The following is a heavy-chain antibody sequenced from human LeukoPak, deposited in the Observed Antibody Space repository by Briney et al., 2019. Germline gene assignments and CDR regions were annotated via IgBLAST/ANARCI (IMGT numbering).Heavy chain of an antibody. Sequence: ASVKVSCKASGGIFSSNAISWVRQAPGQGLEWMGGIMAMFEITNYAQRFQDRLTITADASTNTVYMELRSLTSDDTAIYYCARGARFVADCRSSTCHSPDFWGLGTLVTVSS. J-gene: IGHJ4*02. V-gene: IGHV1-69*13. D-gene: IGHD2-2*02. CDR3: ARGARFVADCRSSTCHSPDF. CDR1: GGIFSSNA. CDR2: IMAMFEIT.